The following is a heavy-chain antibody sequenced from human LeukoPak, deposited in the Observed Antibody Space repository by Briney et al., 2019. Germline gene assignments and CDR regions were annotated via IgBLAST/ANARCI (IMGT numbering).Heavy chain of an antibody. D-gene: IGHD3-22*01. CDR3: ARDVEIYYYDSSGYIDY. Sequence: GGSLRLSCAASGFTFSDYYMSWIRQAPGKGLEWVSYISSSSSTIYYADSVKGRFTISRDNAKNSLYLQMNSLRAEDTAVYYCARDVEIYYYDSSGYIDYWGQGTLVTVSS. CDR2: ISSSSSTI. V-gene: IGHV3-11*04. J-gene: IGHJ4*02. CDR1: GFTFSDYY.